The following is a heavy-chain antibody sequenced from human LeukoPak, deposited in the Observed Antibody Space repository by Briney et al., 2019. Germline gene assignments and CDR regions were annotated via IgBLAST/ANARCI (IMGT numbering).Heavy chain of an antibody. V-gene: IGHV4-59*01. J-gene: IGHJ6*03. CDR2: IYYSGST. CDR3: AGTYYGFWSGYYPHYYYYYMDA. Sequence: SETLSLTCTVSGGSISSYYWSWIRQPPGKGLDWIVYIYYSGSTNYNPSRKSVVTISVDTSKNQFSLKLRSVTAADTAVYYCAGTYYGFWSGYYPHYYYYYMDAWGKGTTVTVSS. CDR1: GGSISSYY. D-gene: IGHD3-3*01.